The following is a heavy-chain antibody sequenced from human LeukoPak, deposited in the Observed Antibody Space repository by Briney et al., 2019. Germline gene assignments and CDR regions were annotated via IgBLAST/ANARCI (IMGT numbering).Heavy chain of an antibody. CDR2: ISSDSKSI. J-gene: IGHJ4*02. CDR3: TRGSYGDYGY. V-gene: IGHV3-21*01. Sequence: GGSLRLSCAASGFIFSSLTMNWVRQAPGKGLEWVSSISSDSKSIYYADSVKGRFIISRDNAKNSLFLQMDSLRAEDTALYYCTRGSYGDYGYWGQGTLVTVSS. D-gene: IGHD4-17*01. CDR1: GFIFSSLT.